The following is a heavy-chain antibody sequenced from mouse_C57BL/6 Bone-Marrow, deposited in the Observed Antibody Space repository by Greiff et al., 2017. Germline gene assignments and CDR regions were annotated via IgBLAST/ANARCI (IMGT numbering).Heavy chain of an antibody. D-gene: IGHD1-1*01. CDR1: GYTFTSYG. V-gene: IGHV1-81*01. Sequence: VQLQQSGAELARPGASVKLSCKASGYTFTSYGISWVKQRTGQGLEWIGEIYPRSGNTYYNEKFKGKATLTADKSSSTAYMALRSLSSEDSSVYFCASRVFYYYGSSLYAMDYWGQGTSVTVSS. CDR2: IYPRSGNT. CDR3: ASRVFYYYGSSLYAMDY. J-gene: IGHJ4*01.